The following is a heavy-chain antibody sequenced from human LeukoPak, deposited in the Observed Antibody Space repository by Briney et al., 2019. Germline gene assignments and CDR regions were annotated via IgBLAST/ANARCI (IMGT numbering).Heavy chain of an antibody. V-gene: IGHV3-11*04. Sequence: GGSLRLSCAASGFTFSDYYMSWIRQAPGKGLEWVSYISSSGSTIYYADSVKGRFTISRDNAKNSLYLQMNSLRAEDTAVYYCARDYRHYDSSGYFLGPLDYWGQGTLVTVSS. J-gene: IGHJ4*02. CDR2: ISSSGSTI. CDR1: GFTFSDYY. D-gene: IGHD3-22*01. CDR3: ARDYRHYDSSGYFLGPLDY.